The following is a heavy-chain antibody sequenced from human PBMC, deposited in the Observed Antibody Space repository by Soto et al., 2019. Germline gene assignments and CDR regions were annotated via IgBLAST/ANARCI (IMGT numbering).Heavy chain of an antibody. V-gene: IGHV1-69*02. J-gene: IGHJ4*02. CDR1: GGTFSSYT. D-gene: IGHD6-6*01. Sequence: QVQLVQSGAEVKKPGSSVKVSCKASGGTFSSYTISWVRQAPGQGLEWMGRIIPILGIANYAQKFQGRVTITADKSTSTAYMELSSLRSEDTAVYYCARGPKSSIAARGGYFDYWGQGTLVTVSS. CDR2: IIPILGIA. CDR3: ARGPKSSIAARGGYFDY.